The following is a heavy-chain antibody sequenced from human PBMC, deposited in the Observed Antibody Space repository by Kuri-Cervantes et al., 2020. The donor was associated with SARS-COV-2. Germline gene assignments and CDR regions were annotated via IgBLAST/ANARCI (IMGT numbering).Heavy chain of an antibody. CDR3: ARDEIAYDFWSGYYLGY. Sequence: GESLKISCAASGFTFSDYYMSWIRQAPGKGLEWVSYISSSGSTIYYADSVKGRFTISRDNAKNSLYLQMNSLRAEDTAVYYCARDEIAYDFWSGYYLGYWGQGTLVTVSS. D-gene: IGHD3-3*01. CDR1: GFTFSDYY. CDR2: ISSSGSTI. V-gene: IGHV3-11*04. J-gene: IGHJ4*02.